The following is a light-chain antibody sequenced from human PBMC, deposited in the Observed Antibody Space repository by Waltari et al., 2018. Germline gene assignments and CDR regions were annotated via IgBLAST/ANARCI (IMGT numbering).Light chain of an antibody. Sequence: EILMTQSPATLSVSPGERATLSCRASQSIGRGLAWYQQRPGQAPRLLLYSATVRATGVPARFSASGSGTEFTLTISSLQAEDVAVYYCQHFNNWPPWAFGQGTKVEIK. V-gene: IGKV3-15*01. CDR3: QHFNNWPPWA. CDR1: QSIGRG. CDR2: SAT. J-gene: IGKJ1*01.